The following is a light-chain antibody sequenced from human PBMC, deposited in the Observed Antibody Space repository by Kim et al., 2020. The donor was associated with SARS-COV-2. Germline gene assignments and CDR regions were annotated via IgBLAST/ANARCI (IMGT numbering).Light chain of an antibody. CDR2: GAS. CDR1: QSVSSI. CDR3: QQYNNWWT. V-gene: IGKV3-15*01. J-gene: IGKJ1*01. Sequence: CRGKRATLSCRASQSVSSILAWYQQKPGQAPRLLFFGASTRASGVPAWFSGSGSGTEFTLTISTLQSEDFAVYYCQQYNNWWTFGQGTTVEIK.